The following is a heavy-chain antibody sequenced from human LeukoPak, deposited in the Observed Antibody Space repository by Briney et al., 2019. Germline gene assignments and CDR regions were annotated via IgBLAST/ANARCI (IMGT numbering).Heavy chain of an antibody. CDR3: EGTGTTSWGAFDI. J-gene: IGHJ3*02. V-gene: IGHV4-30-2*01. CDR1: GGSISSSSYY. D-gene: IGHD1-1*01. Sequence: SETLSLTCTVSGGSISSSSYYWSWIRQPPGKGLEWIGYIYHSGSTYYNPSLKSRVTISVDRSKNQFSLKLSSVTAADTAVYYSEGTGTTSWGAFDIWGQGTMVTVSS. CDR2: IYHSGST.